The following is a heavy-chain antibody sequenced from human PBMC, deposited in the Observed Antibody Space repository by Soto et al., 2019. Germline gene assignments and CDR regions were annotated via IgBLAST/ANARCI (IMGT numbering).Heavy chain of an antibody. CDR3: ARGRYYCSGGSCYSVAFDI. V-gene: IGHV4-59*12. CDR1: GGSISSYY. Sequence: SETLSLTCTVSGGSISSYYWSWIRQPPGKGLEWIGSIYYSGSTYYNPSLKSRVTISVDTSKNQFSLKLSSVTAADTAVYYCARGRYYCSGGSCYSVAFDIWGQGTMVTVSS. J-gene: IGHJ3*02. CDR2: IYYSGST. D-gene: IGHD2-15*01.